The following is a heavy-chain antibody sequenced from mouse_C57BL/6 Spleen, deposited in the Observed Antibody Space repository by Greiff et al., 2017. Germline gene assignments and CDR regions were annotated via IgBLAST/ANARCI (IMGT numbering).Heavy chain of an antibody. J-gene: IGHJ3*01. Sequence: VQLQQSGPELVKPGASVKISCKASGYTFTDYYMNWVKQSHGKSLEWIGDINPNNGGTSYNQKFKGKATLTVDKSSSTAYMELRSLTSEDSAVYYCAREGDGAYWGQGTLVTVSA. D-gene: IGHD3-3*01. CDR1: GYTFTDYY. CDR2: INPNNGGT. V-gene: IGHV1-26*01. CDR3: AREGDGAY.